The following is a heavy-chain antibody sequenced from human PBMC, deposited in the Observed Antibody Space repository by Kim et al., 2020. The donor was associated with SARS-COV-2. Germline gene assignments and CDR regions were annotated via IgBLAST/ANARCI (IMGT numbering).Heavy chain of an antibody. V-gene: IGHV3-30-3*01. CDR2: ISSDGANK. Sequence: GGSLRLSCAASGFTFSTYIIHWVRQAPGKGLEWVALISSDGANKNYADSVKGRFTISRDNSKNTLYLQMNSLRAEDTAVYYCATNDYWGQGTLVTVSS. J-gene: IGHJ4*02. CDR3: ATNDY. CDR1: GFTFSTYI.